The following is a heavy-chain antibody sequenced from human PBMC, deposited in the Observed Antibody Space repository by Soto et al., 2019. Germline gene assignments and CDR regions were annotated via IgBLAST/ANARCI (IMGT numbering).Heavy chain of an antibody. V-gene: IGHV5-10-1*01. D-gene: IGHD2-2*02. CDR3: ARHPHIGYCRSTSCYRAWWFDP. J-gene: IGHJ5*02. CDR2: IDPSDSYT. Sequence: PXESLKVSCQCSEYSCTNYWISLMLKLPGKGLEWMGRIDPSDSYTNYSPSFQGHVTISADKSISTAYLQWSSLKASDTAMYYCARHPHIGYCRSTSCYRAWWFDPWGQGTLVTVSS. CDR1: EYSCTNYW.